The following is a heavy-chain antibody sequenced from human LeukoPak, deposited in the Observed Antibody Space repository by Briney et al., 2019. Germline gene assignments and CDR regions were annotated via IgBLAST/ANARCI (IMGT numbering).Heavy chain of an antibody. CDR2: IKQDGSEK. D-gene: IGHD4-17*01. CDR3: VYSGDYEKGY. J-gene: IGHJ4*02. CDR1: GFTFSSYW. V-gene: IGHV3-7*01. Sequence: QPGGSLRLSCSTSGFTFSSYWMSWVRQAPGKGLEWVANIKQDGSEKYYVDSVKGRFTISRDNAKNSLYLQMNSLRAEDTAVYYCVYSGDYEKGYWGQGTLVTVSS.